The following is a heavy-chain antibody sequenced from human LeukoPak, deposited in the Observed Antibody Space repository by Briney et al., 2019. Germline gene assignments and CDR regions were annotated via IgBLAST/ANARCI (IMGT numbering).Heavy chain of an antibody. Sequence: GGSLRLSCAASGFTFSNYGMHWVRQAPGKGLEWVAFIRYDGSNKYYADSVKGRCTISRDNSKNTLYLQMNSLRVEDTAVYYCARGLFLSGYLDAFDIWGQGTVVTVSS. V-gene: IGHV3-30*02. CDR2: IRYDGSNK. CDR3: ARGLFLSGYLDAFDI. J-gene: IGHJ3*02. CDR1: GFTFSNYG. D-gene: IGHD3-22*01.